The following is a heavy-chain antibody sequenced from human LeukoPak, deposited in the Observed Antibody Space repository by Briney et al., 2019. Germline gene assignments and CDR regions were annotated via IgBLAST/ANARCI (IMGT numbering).Heavy chain of an antibody. CDR1: GGSISSGGYF. CDR2: ISHSGST. CDR3: ARDLWFGEYNWFDP. J-gene: IGHJ5*02. Sequence: SGTLSLTCTVSGGSISSGGYFWSWVRQHPGMGLEWIGYISHSGSTYYNPSLKSRVTISLDTSKDRFSLRLSSVTAADTAVYYCARDLWFGEYNWFDPWGQGTLVTVFS. D-gene: IGHD3-10*01. V-gene: IGHV4-31*03.